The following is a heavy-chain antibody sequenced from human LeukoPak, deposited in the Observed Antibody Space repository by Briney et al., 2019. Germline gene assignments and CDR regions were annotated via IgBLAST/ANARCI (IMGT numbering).Heavy chain of an antibody. J-gene: IGHJ4*02. CDR3: AKDGDGIQYFDY. CDR1: GFTFSNYW. D-gene: IGHD7-27*01. CDR2: IKHDGSED. V-gene: IGHV3-7*03. Sequence: GGSLKLSCAASGFTFSNYWMTWVRQAPGKGLEWVANIKHDGSEDYYLDSVKGRFTISRDNSKNTLFLQMNSLSAEDTAVYYCAKDGDGIQYFDYWGQGTLVTVSS.